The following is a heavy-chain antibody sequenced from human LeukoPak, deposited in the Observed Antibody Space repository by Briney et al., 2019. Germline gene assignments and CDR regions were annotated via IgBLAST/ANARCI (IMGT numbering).Heavy chain of an antibody. J-gene: IGHJ4*02. CDR1: GFTFSTYW. Sequence: GGSLRLSCAASGFTFSTYWMNWVRQAPGKGLEWVSGISPSGDITYYADSVKGRFTISRDNSKNTLHLEVISLTAEDTAVYYCAKDDAWIRFGEWSQGTLVTVSS. CDR3: AKDDAWIRFGE. CDR2: ISPSGDIT. D-gene: IGHD3-10*01. V-gene: IGHV3-23*01.